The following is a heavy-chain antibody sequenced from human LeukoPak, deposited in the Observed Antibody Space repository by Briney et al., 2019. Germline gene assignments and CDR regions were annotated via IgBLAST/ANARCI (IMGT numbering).Heavy chain of an antibody. CDR3: ARNIVGTAMVYYFDY. J-gene: IGHJ4*02. CDR2: IYPGDSDT. Sequence: GESLKISCKGSGYSFTSYWIGWVRQMPGKVLEWMGIIYPGDSDTRYSPSFQGQVTISADKSISTAYLQWSSLKASDTAMYYCARNIVGTAMVYYFDYWGQGTLVTVSS. V-gene: IGHV5-51*01. D-gene: IGHD5-18*01. CDR1: GYSFTSYW.